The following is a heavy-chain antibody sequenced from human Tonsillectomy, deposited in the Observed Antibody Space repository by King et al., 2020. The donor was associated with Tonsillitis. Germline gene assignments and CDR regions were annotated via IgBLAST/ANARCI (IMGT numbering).Heavy chain of an antibody. J-gene: IGHJ4*02. CDR1: GYDFSTYY. D-gene: IGHD2-2*01. Sequence: QLVQSGAEVKKPGESLKISWKGSGYDFSTYYIGWVRQKPGKGLEWMGIIYPGDSDTRYSPSFQGQVTFSADKSINTAYLQWRGLKASDTAMYYCARRPFCTTTTCFNNFDYWGQGTLVTVSS. CDR3: ARRPFCTTTTCFNNFDY. CDR2: IYPGDSDT. V-gene: IGHV5-51*01.